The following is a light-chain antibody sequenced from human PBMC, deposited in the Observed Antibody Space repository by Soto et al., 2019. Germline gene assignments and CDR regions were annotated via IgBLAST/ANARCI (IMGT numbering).Light chain of an antibody. CDR3: LQERGYPRT. V-gene: IGKV1-6*02. J-gene: IGKJ1*01. Sequence: IQMTQSPSSLSASVGDTVTITCRASQDIRNELGWYQQKPGTAPKFLIYAASSLHSGVPSRFSGSGSGTDFTLTISGLQTEDFATYYCLQERGYPRTFGQGTKVEIK. CDR1: QDIRNE. CDR2: AAS.